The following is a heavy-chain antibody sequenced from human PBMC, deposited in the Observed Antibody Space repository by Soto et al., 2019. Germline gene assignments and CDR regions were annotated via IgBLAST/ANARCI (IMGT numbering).Heavy chain of an antibody. D-gene: IGHD3-10*01. CDR1: GFTFSSYG. CDR2: ISYDGSNK. J-gene: IGHJ4*02. Sequence: PGGSLRLSCAASGFTFSSYGMHWVRQAPGKGLEWVAVISYDGSNKYYADSVKGRFTISRDNSKNTLYLQMNSLRAEDTAVYYCAKYSIWFGENSWFDYWGQGTLVTVSS. V-gene: IGHV3-30*18. CDR3: AKYSIWFGENSWFDY.